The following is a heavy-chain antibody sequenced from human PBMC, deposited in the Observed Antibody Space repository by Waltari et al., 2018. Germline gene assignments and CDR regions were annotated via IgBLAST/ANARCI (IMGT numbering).Heavy chain of an antibody. J-gene: IGHJ2*01. CDR2: IYTSGST. CDR3: ARDLRPSITMVQGVPYWYFDL. D-gene: IGHD3-10*01. CDR1: GGSISSGSYY. Sequence: QVQLQESGPGLVKPSQTLSLTCTVSGGSISSGSYYWSWIRQPAGKGLEWIGYIYTSGSTNYNPSLKSRVTISVDTSKNQFSLKLSSVTAADTAVYYCARDLRPSITMVQGVPYWYFDLWGRGTLVTVSS. V-gene: IGHV4-61*09.